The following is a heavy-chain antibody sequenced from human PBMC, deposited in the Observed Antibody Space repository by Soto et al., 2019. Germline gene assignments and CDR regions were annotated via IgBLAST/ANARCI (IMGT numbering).Heavy chain of an antibody. V-gene: IGHV3-48*03. Sequence: EVQLVESGGGLVQPGGSLRLSCAASGFTFSRYEMNWVRQAPGKGLEWVSYISSSGSTKYYADSVKGRFTISRDNAKNSLYLQMNSLRVEDTAVYYCARVGDGYNLNYWGQGPLVTVSS. J-gene: IGHJ4*02. CDR1: GFTFSRYE. CDR3: ARVGDGYNLNY. CDR2: ISSSGSTK. D-gene: IGHD5-12*01.